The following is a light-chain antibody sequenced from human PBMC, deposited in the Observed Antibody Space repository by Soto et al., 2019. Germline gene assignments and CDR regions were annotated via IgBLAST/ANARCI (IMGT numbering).Light chain of an antibody. CDR1: QSVSSSY. CDR3: QQYGSSRWT. CDR2: GAS. J-gene: IGKJ1*01. V-gene: IGKV3-20*01. Sequence: EIVLTQSPGTLSLSPEERATLSCRASQSVSSSYLAWYQQKPGQAPRLLIYGASSRATGIPDRFSGSGSGTDFTLTISRLEPEDFAVYYCQQYGSSRWTFGQGTKVDI.